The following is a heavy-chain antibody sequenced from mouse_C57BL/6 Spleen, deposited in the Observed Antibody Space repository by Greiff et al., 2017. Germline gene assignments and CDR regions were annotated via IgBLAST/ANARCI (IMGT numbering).Heavy chain of an antibody. D-gene: IGHD3-1*01. CDR1: GYTFTSYW. J-gene: IGHJ4*01. CDR2: IHPNSGST. Sequence: QVQLQQPGAELVKPGASVKLSCKASGYTFTSYWMHWVKQRPGQGLEWIGMIHPNSGSTNYNEKFKSKATLTVDKSSSTAYMQLSSLTSEDSAVYYGARSGDYYAMDYWGQGTSVTVSS. V-gene: IGHV1-64*01. CDR3: ARSGDYYAMDY.